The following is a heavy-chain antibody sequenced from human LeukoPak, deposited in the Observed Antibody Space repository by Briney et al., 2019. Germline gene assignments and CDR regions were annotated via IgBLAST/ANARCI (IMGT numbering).Heavy chain of an antibody. Sequence: SGGSLRLSCAASGFTFSSYSMSWVRQAPGKGLEWVSSIDGSSSYIYYADSVKGRFTISRDNAKNSLYLQVNSLRAEGTAVYYCVRLGSGNYYNILDHWGQGTLVTVSS. CDR1: GFTFSSYS. CDR2: IDGSSSYI. D-gene: IGHD3-10*01. J-gene: IGHJ4*02. CDR3: VRLGSGNYYNILDH. V-gene: IGHV3-21*01.